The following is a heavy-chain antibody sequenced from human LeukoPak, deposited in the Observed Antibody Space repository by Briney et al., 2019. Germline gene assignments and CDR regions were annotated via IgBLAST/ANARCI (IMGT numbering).Heavy chain of an antibody. CDR1: GFTFNHYA. CDR3: AKDAQRGFDYSNSLEY. V-gene: IGHV3-33*06. J-gene: IGHJ4*02. CDR2: IWSDATNR. Sequence: PGRSLTLSCAATGFTFNHYAMPWVRQAPGKGLEWVAVIWSDATNRYYADSVKGRFTISRDDAGKTVYLQMSSLRPEDTGVYYCAKDAQRGFDYSNSLEYWGQGTPVTVST. D-gene: IGHD4-11*01.